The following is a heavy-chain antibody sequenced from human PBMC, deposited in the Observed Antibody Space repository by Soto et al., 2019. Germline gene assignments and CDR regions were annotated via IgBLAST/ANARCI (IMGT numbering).Heavy chain of an antibody. CDR1: GYSFSSYW. J-gene: IGHJ6*02. CDR3: ARLGGTTFNYYYYYGMDV. Sequence: GESLKISCKGSGYSFSSYWIGWVRQTPGKGLEWMGIIYPGDSDTRYSPSFQGQVTISADKSISTAYLQWSSLKASDTAMYYCARLGGTTFNYYYYYGMDVWGQGTTVTVSS. D-gene: IGHD1-7*01. CDR2: IYPGDSDT. V-gene: IGHV5-51*01.